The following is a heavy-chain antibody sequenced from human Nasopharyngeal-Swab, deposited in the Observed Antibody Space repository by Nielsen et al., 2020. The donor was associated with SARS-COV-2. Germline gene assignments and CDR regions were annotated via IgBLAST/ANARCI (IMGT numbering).Heavy chain of an antibody. CDR3: ARLDCSGGSCTDY. D-gene: IGHD2-15*01. J-gene: IGHJ4*02. CDR2: IYYSGST. CDR1: GCSISSCFYY. Sequence: SETLSLPFTFSGCSISSCFYYWRWIRQHPGKGLEWIWYIYYSGSTYYNPSLKSRVTISVDTSKNQFSLKLSSVTAADTAVYYCARLDCSGGSCTDYWGQGTLVTVSS. V-gene: IGHV4-31*03.